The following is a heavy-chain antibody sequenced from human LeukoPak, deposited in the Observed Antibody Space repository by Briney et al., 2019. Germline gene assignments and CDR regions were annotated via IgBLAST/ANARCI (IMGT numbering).Heavy chain of an antibody. CDR2: ISGSGGST. J-gene: IGHJ6*03. D-gene: IGHD2-15*01. V-gene: IGHV3-23*01. Sequence: PGGSLRLSCAASGFTFSSYAMSWVRQAPGKGLEWVSAISGSGGSTYYADSVKGRFTISRDNSKNTLYLQMNSLRAEDTAVYYCAKVGYCSGGSCYGYYMDVWGKGTTVTVSS. CDR1: GFTFSSYA. CDR3: AKVGYCSGGSCYGYYMDV.